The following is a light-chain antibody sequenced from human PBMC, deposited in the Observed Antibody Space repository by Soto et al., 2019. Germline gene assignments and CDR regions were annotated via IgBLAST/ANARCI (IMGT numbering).Light chain of an antibody. Sequence: QSVLTQPPSVSGAPGQRVIISCTGSSSNIGAGYDVYWYQQFSGTAPKLLIYGNSNRPSGVPDRFSGSKSGTSASLAITGLQAEDEADYYCQSYDSSLSGYVVFGGGTKLTVL. CDR2: GNS. J-gene: IGLJ2*01. CDR3: QSYDSSLSGYVV. CDR1: SSNIGAGYD. V-gene: IGLV1-40*01.